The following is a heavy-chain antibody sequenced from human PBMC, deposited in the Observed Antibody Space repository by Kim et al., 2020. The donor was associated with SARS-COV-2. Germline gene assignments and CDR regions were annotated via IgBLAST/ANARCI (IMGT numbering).Heavy chain of an antibody. J-gene: IGHJ6*02. CDR2: IWYDGKNK. CDR3: TMGAVAGTEDFYFGLVV. V-gene: IGHV3-33*03. Sequence: GGSLRLSCAASGFPFSSYGMHWVRQAPGKGLEWVALIWYDGKNKYYADSVQGRFTISRDNSNNTLFLQMNNLRAEDTAVYYCTMGAVAGTEDFYFGLVVWGQGTTVTVSS. D-gene: IGHD6-19*01. CDR1: GFPFSSYG.